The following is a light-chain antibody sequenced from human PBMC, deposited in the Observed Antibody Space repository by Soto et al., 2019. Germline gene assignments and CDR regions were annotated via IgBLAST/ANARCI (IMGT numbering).Light chain of an antibody. CDR3: QQRSNWPPYT. CDR1: QSVSSY. Sequence: EIVLTQSPATLSLSPGERATLSCRSSQSVSSYLAWYQQKPCQAPRLLIYYASNRATGIPARFSGSGSGTDFTLTISSLEPEDFAVYYCQQRSNWPPYTFGQGTKLEI. V-gene: IGKV3-11*01. J-gene: IGKJ2*01. CDR2: YAS.